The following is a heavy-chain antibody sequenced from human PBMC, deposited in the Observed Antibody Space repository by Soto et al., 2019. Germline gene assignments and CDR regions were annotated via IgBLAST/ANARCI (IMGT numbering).Heavy chain of an antibody. J-gene: IGHJ4*02. CDR2: ISGSGGST. CDR1: GFIFSSYA. V-gene: IGHV3-23*01. CDR3: ARERSIPSATVFDY. D-gene: IGHD2-21*02. Sequence: GGSLRLSCAASGFIFSSYAMSWVRQAPGKGLEWVSAISGSGGSTYYADSVRGRFTISRDISKNTLDLQMNSLRVEDTALYYCARERSIPSATVFDYWGRGTXVTVSS.